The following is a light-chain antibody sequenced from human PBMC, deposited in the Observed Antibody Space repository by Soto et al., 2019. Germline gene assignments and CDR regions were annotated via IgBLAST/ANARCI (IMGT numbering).Light chain of an antibody. CDR2: DTS. J-gene: IGLJ3*02. CDR3: SLSYSGVRV. CDR1: AGPVTSRHY. V-gene: IGLV7-46*01. Sequence: QAVVTQEPSLTVSPGGTVTLTCASSAGPVTSRHYPYWFQQKPGQAPRALIYDTSNKHPWTPARFSGSLLGGTPALILSGAQPEDEADYYCSLSYSGVRVFGGATKLPVL.